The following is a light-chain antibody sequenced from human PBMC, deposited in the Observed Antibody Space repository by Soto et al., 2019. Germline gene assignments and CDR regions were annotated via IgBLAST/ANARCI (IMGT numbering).Light chain of an antibody. CDR1: QSISNW. J-gene: IGKJ1*01. CDR2: HAS. CDR3: QQYNSYS. Sequence: THMTQSPATLPASVAERVTITCRASQSISNWLAWYQQKPGTAPKVLIYHASNLQSGVPSRFSGSGSGTEFTLTISSLQPDDFATYYCQQYNSYSFGQGTKVDTK. V-gene: IGKV1-5*01.